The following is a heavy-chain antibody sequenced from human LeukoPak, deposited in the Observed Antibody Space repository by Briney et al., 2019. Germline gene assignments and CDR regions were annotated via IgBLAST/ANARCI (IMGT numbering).Heavy chain of an antibody. CDR3: ARSIPKVTVMKTNYGMDV. CDR2: INPSGGST. CDR1: GYTFTSYY. J-gene: IGHJ6*02. D-gene: IGHD4-11*01. Sequence: ASVEVSCKASGYTFTSYYMHWVRQAPGQGLEWMGIINPSGGSTGYAQKFQGRVTMTRNTSISTAYMELSSLRSEDTAVYYCARSIPKVTVMKTNYGMDVWGQGTTVTVSS. V-gene: IGHV1-46*01.